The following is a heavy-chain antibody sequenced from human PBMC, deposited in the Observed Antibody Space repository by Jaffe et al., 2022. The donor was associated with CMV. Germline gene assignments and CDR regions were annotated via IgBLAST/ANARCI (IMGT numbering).Heavy chain of an antibody. CDR3: ARFSFTGDCSGGSCYYFDY. CDR2: IYYSGST. V-gene: IGHV4-59*01. D-gene: IGHD2-15*01. Sequence: QVQLQESGPGLVKPSETLSLTCTVSGGSISSYYWSWIRQPPGKGLEWIGYIYYSGSTNYNPSLKSRVTISVDTSKNQFSLKLSSVTAADTAVYYCARFSFTGDCSGGSCYYFDYWGQGTLVTVSS. CDR1: GGSISSYY. J-gene: IGHJ4*02.